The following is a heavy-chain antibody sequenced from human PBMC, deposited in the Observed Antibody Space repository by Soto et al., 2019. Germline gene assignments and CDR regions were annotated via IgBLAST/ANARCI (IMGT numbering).Heavy chain of an antibody. Sequence: GASVKVSCKASGYTFTSYYMPWVRQAPVQGLEWMGIINASGGSTSYAQNFQGRVTMTRDPSTSTVYMELSSLRSEDTAVYYCARAYYSSSYYYYCMDVWGQGTTVTAP. J-gene: IGHJ6*02. CDR2: INASGGST. CDR3: ARAYYSSSYYYYCMDV. CDR1: GYTFTSYY. V-gene: IGHV1-46*01. D-gene: IGHD6-6*01.